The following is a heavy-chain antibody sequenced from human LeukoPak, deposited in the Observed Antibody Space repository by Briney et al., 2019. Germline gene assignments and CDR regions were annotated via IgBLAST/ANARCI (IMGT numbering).Heavy chain of an antibody. CDR2: ISGSGGST. D-gene: IGHD4-23*01. CDR3: ARGHPVEDYGGNSYYFDY. Sequence: PGGSLRLSCASSGFTFSSYAMSWVRQAPGKGLEWVSAISGSGGSTYYADSVKGRFTISRDNSKNTLYLQMNSLRAEDTAVYYCARGHPVEDYGGNSYYFDYWGQGTLVTVSS. CDR1: GFTFSSYA. V-gene: IGHV3-23*01. J-gene: IGHJ4*02.